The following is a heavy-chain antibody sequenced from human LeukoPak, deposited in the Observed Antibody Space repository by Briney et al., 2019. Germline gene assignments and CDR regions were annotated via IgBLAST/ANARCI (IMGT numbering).Heavy chain of an antibody. J-gene: IGHJ5*02. Sequence: GASVKVSCKASGYTFTGYYMHWVRQAPGQGLEWRGWINPNSGGTNYAQKFQGRVTMTRDTSISTANMELSRLSSDDTAVYYCARAPPRLYDILTGYYLAWFDPWGQGTLVTVSS. CDR3: ARAPPRLYDILTGYYLAWFDP. V-gene: IGHV1-2*02. CDR1: GYTFTGYY. CDR2: INPNSGGT. D-gene: IGHD3-9*01.